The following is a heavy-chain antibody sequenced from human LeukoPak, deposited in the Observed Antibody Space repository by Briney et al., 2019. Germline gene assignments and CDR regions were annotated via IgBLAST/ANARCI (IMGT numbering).Heavy chain of an antibody. D-gene: IGHD6-13*01. V-gene: IGHV1-2*02. CDR1: GYTFTDYY. Sequence: ASVKVSCKASGYTFTDYYINWVRQAPGQGLEWMGWINPNNGVTHYAQNFQGRVTMTSDTSISTAYMELRSLRSDDTAVYYCARDHGMIIGTAAGILSWFDPWGQGTLVTVSS. J-gene: IGHJ5*02. CDR2: INPNNGVT. CDR3: ARDHGMIIGTAAGILSWFDP.